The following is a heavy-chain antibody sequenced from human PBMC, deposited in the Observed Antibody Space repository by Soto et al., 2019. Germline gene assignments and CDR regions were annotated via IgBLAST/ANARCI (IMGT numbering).Heavy chain of an antibody. CDR3: SVLWFGPGYYVDY. CDR1: GFTFSNAW. D-gene: IGHD3-10*01. J-gene: IGHJ4*02. CDR2: IKSKTDGGTT. Sequence: EVQLVESGGGLVKPGGSLRLSCAGSGFTFSNAWMSWVRQAPGKGLEWVGRIKSKTDGGTTDYAAPVKGRFNISRDDSKNTLYLQMNSLKTEYTVVYYCSVLWFGPGYYVDYWGQGTLVTVSS. V-gene: IGHV3-15*01.